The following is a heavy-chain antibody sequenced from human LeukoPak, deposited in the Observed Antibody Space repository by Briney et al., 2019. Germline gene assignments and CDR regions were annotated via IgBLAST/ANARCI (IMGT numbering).Heavy chain of an antibody. CDR2: ISYDGSIK. CDR3: VRDADGGNSWFDT. CDR1: GFTFSNCG. Sequence: PGGSLRLSCAASGFTFSNCGMHWVRQAPGKGLEWVAVISYDGSIKDYADSVKGRFTISRDNSKNTLYLQMNSLRAEDTAVYYCVRDADGGNSWFDTWGQGTLVTVSS. V-gene: IGHV3-30*03. J-gene: IGHJ5*02. D-gene: IGHD4-23*01.